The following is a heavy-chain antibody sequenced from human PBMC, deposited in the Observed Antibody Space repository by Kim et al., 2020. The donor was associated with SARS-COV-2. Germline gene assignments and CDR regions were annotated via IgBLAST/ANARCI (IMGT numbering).Heavy chain of an antibody. CDR2: IYYSGST. Sequence: SETLSLTCTVSGGSISSYYWSWIRQPPGKGLEWIGYIYYSGSTNYNPSLKSRVTISVDTSKNQFSLKLSSVTAADTAVYYCARASYYYDSSGYYRTGYYFDYWGQGTLVTVSS. CDR3: ARASYYYDSSGYYRTGYYFDY. CDR1: GGSISSYY. V-gene: IGHV4-59*01. D-gene: IGHD3-22*01. J-gene: IGHJ4*02.